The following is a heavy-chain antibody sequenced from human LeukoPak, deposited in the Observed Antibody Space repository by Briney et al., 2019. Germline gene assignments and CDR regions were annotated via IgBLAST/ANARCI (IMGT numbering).Heavy chain of an antibody. D-gene: IGHD6-19*01. Sequence: GSLRLSCAASGFTFSSYWMSWIRQPPGKGLGWIGSIYYSGSTYYNPSLKSRVTISVDTSKNQFSLKLSSVTAADTAVYYCARGHSSEDAFDIWGQGTMVTVSS. J-gene: IGHJ3*02. CDR1: GFTFSSYW. CDR3: ARGHSSEDAFDI. CDR2: IYYSGST. V-gene: IGHV4-39*07.